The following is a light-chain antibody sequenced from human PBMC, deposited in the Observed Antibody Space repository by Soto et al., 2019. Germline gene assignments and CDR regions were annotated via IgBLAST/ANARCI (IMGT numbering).Light chain of an antibody. Sequence: EIVMTQSPATLSVSPWERATLSCRASQSVSSNLAWYQQKPGQAPRLLIYGASTRATGIPARFSGSGSGTDFTLTISRLEPEDFAVYYCQQYGSSPPETFGGGTKVDIK. CDR3: QQYGSSPPET. V-gene: IGKV3-15*01. J-gene: IGKJ4*01. CDR2: GAS. CDR1: QSVSSN.